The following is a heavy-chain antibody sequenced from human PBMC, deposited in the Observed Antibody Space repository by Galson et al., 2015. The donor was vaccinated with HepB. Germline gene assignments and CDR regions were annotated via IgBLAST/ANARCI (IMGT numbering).Heavy chain of an antibody. J-gene: IGHJ5*02. CDR2: IKQDGRKT. CDR1: GFSISNFW. D-gene: IGHD1-26*01. CDR3: ARDTMTSTT. V-gene: IGHV3-7*01. Sequence: SLRLSCAASGFSISNFWMTWVRQAPGKGLEWVANIKQDGRKTYYVDSVKGRFTISRDNAKNSLFLQMNSLRAEDTGIYYCARDTMTSTTWGQATPVTLSS.